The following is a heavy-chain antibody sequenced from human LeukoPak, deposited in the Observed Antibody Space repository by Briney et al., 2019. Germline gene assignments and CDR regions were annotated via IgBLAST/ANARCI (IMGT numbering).Heavy chain of an antibody. CDR3: ARLKYAGNPYDAFDI. CDR2: ISSSSSYI. D-gene: IGHD4-23*01. Sequence: GGSLRLSCAASGFTFGSYSMNWVRQAPGKGLEWVSSISSSSSYIYYADSVKGRFTISRDNAKNSLYLQMNSLRAEDTAVYYCARLKYAGNPYDAFDIWGQGTMVTVSS. V-gene: IGHV3-21*01. CDR1: GFTFGSYS. J-gene: IGHJ3*02.